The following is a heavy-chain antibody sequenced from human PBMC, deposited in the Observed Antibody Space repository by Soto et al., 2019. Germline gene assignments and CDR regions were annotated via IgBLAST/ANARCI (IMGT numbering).Heavy chain of an antibody. CDR1: GYTFTSHW. CDR3: ARHKYSSRKVDDAFDI. V-gene: IGHV5-51*01. CDR2: IYPGDSES. Sequence: GESLKISCKGSGYTFTSHWIAWVRQTPGKGLEWMGIIYPGDSESRYSTSFQGQVTISADKSISTAYLQWNSLKASDTAMYYCARHKYSSRKVDDAFDIWGQGIKVTVSS. D-gene: IGHD2-2*01. J-gene: IGHJ3*02.